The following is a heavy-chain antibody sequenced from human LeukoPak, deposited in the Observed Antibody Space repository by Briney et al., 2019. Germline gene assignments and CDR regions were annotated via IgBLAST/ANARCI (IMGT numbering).Heavy chain of an antibody. CDR2: IRYDGSNK. V-gene: IGHV3-30*02. D-gene: IGHD3-22*01. CDR1: GFTFINYD. J-gene: IGHJ5*02. CDR3: AKPYYDSSGYYSNWFDP. Sequence: GGSLRLSCAASGFTFINYDMHWVRQAPGKGLEWVSLIRYDGSNKYYADSVKGRLTISRDNSKNTLYLQMNSLRAEDTAVYYCAKPYYDSSGYYSNWFDPWGQGTLVTVSS.